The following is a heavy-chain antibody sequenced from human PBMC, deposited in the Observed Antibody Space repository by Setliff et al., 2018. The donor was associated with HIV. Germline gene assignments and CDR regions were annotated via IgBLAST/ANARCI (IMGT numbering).Heavy chain of an antibody. CDR3: ARVGWAYYDSSGVGEFDY. J-gene: IGHJ4*02. V-gene: IGHV4-38-2*02. CDR1: GYSISSGYY. CDR2: IYYSGRT. Sequence: SETLSLTCTVSGYSISSGYYWGWIRQPPGKGLEWIGSIYYSGRTYYNPSLKSRVTISVDTSKNQFSLKLSSVTAADTAVYYCARVGWAYYDSSGVGEFDYWGQGTLVTVSS. D-gene: IGHD3-22*01.